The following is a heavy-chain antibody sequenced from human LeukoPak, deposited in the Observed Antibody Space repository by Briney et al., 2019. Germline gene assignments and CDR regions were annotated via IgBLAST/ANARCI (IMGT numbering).Heavy chain of an antibody. CDR1: GYSFISYW. V-gene: IGHV5-51*01. CDR2: IYPGDSDT. D-gene: IGHD1-7*01. J-gene: IGHJ3*02. Sequence: GESLKISCKTSGYSFISYWIAWVRQMPGKGLECMGIIYPGDSDTRYSPSFQGQVTISADKSIRTAYLQWSSLKASDSAMYYCVREGNLVTATGTPDAFGIWGQGTMVTVSS. CDR3: VREGNLVTATGTPDAFGI.